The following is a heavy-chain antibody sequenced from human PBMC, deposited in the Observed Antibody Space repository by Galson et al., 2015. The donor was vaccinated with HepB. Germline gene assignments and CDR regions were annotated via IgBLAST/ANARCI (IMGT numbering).Heavy chain of an antibody. J-gene: IGHJ6*03. Sequence: SLRLSCAASGFPCSSYAMHWVRQAPGKGLEWVAIISYDGSNKYYADSVKGRFTISRDNSKNTLYLQMNSLRAEDTAVYYCARDPGGQQLVSIYMDVWGKGTTVTVSS. CDR3: ARDPGGQQLVSIYMDV. CDR1: GFPCSSYA. D-gene: IGHD6-13*01. V-gene: IGHV3-30-3*01. CDR2: ISYDGSNK.